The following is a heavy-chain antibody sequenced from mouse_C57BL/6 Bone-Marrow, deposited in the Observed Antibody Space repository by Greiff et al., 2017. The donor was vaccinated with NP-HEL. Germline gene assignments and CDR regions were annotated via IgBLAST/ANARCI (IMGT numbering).Heavy chain of an antibody. CDR3: ARRSRYGSYWYFDV. D-gene: IGHD1-1*01. CDR2: LNPSSGYT. V-gene: IGHV1-7*01. J-gene: IGHJ1*03. Sequence: VQLQQSGAELAKPGASVTLSCKASGYTFTSYWMHWVKQRPGPGLGWIGYLNPSSGYTKYNQKFKEQATLTADKSSSTAYMQLSSLTYEDSAVYYCARRSRYGSYWYFDVWGTGTTATVSS. CDR1: GYTFTSYW.